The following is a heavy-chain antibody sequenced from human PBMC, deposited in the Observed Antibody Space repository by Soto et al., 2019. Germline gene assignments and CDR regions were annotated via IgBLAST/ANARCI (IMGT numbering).Heavy chain of an antibody. D-gene: IGHD3-3*01. Sequence: PGGSLRLSFTASGFTFGDYAMSWFRQAPGKGLEWVGFIRSKAYGGTTEYAASVKGRFTISRDDSKSIAYLQMNSLKTEDTAVYYCTRDLPIFGVVTTHCWFDPWGQGTLVTVSS. CDR1: GFTFGDYA. CDR3: TRDLPIFGVVTTHCWFDP. CDR2: IRSKAYGGTT. J-gene: IGHJ5*02. V-gene: IGHV3-49*03.